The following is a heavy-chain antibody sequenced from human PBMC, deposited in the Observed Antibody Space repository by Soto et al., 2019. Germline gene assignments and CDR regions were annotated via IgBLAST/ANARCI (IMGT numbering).Heavy chain of an antibody. J-gene: IGHJ5*02. CDR1: GGSLSSGGYY. V-gene: IGHV4-39*01. D-gene: IGHD3-10*01. Sequence: SETLSLTCTVSGGSLSSGGYYWGWVRQPPGKGLEWIGSVYYSGSTYYNPSLESRVTISVDKSKNQFSLKLMSVSAADAAVYYCSRYGLASNPGSSHLSGQGTLVT. CDR3: SRYGLASNPGSSHL. CDR2: VYYSGST.